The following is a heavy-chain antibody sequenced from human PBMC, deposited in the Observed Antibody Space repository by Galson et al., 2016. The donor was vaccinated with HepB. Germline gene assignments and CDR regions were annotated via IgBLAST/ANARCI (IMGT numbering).Heavy chain of an antibody. CDR1: GFTFNNYA. V-gene: IGHV3-23*01. D-gene: IGHD2-21*02. CDR2: IGGGTGDNI. CDR3: AREGLRAGFYFDS. Sequence: SLRLSCAASGFTFNNYAMNWVRQAPGKGLEWVSFIGGGTGDNIYSADSVKGRFTISSDNSKNTLYLHRNSRRADDPAVYYCAREGLRAGFYFDSWGRGTLVTVAS. J-gene: IGHJ4*02.